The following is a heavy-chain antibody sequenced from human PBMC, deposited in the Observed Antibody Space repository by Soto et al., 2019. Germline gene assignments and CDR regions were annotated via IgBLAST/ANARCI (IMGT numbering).Heavy chain of an antibody. CDR1: GYTFTSYG. D-gene: IGHD3-10*01. V-gene: IGHV1-18*01. CDR3: ASGFYGAGSYYSLDY. J-gene: IGHJ4*02. Sequence: QVQLVQPGAEVKKPGASVKVSCKVSGYTFTSYGINWVRQAPGQGLEWMGWITAYNFDTNYSQKFQGRVTMTIDTSTSTAYMELRSLASDAPAVYYCASGFYGAGSYYSLDYWGRGTLVTVSS. CDR2: ITAYNFDT.